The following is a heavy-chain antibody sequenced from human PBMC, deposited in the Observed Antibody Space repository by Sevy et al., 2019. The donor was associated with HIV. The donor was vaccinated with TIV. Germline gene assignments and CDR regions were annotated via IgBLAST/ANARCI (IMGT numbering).Heavy chain of an antibody. J-gene: IGHJ4*02. D-gene: IGHD5-18*01. V-gene: IGHV3-48*02. CDR3: ARDSAETAALDF. CDR2: ISSGSRSI. CDR1: GFAFSSYT. Sequence: GGSLRLSCAASGFAFSSYTMNWVRRAPGKGLEWVSYISSGSRSIYYADSVKGRFTISRDNAKNLLYMHMNSLRDEDTAVYFCARDSAETAALDFWGQGTLATVSS.